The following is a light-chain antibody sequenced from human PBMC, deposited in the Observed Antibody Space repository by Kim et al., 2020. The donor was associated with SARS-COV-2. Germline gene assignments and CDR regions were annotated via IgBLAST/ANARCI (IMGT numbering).Light chain of an antibody. J-gene: IGKJ4*01. CDR1: QNISSY. CDR3: QQYYSYPLT. V-gene: IGKV1-8*01. CDR2: AAS. Sequence: ASTGDRVTITCRTGQNISSYLAWYQQKPGKAPKLLIYAASTLQTGVPSTFTGNGSGTDFTLTISCLQSEDFATYYCQQYYSYPLTFGGGTKVDIK.